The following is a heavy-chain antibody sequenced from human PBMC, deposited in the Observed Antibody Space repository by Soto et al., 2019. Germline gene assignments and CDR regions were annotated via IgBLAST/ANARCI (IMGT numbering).Heavy chain of an antibody. V-gene: IGHV3-15*01. CDR2: IKSKTDGGTT. CDR1: GFTFSNAW. D-gene: IGHD5-18*01. Sequence: GGSLRLSCAASGFTFSNAWMSWVRQAPGKGLEWVGRIKSKTDGGTTDYAAPVKGRFTISRDDSKNTLYLQMNSLKTEDTAVYYCTSSWIQLWPFDYWGKGTLVTVS. J-gene: IGHJ4*02. CDR3: TSSWIQLWPFDY.